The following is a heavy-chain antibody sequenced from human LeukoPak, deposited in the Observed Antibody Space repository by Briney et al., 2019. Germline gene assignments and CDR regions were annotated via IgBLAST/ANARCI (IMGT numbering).Heavy chain of an antibody. D-gene: IGHD3-22*01. CDR2: IVVGSGNT. CDR1: GFTFTTSA. V-gene: IGHV1-58*02. Sequence: GASVKVSCKASGFTFTTSAMQWGRQARGQRLEWIGWIVVGSGNTNYAQKFQERVTITRDMSTSTAYMELSSLRSEDTAVYYCAAAYRYFYDRGGYFDYWGQGTLVTVSS. CDR3: AAAYRYFYDRGGYFDY. J-gene: IGHJ4*02.